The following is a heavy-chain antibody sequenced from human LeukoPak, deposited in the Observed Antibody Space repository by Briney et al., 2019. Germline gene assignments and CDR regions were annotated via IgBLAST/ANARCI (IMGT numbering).Heavy chain of an antibody. CDR2: VYPDNSKT. D-gene: IGHD1-26*01. CDR1: GYTFTIYW. V-gene: IGHV5-51*01. Sequence: GASLKISCKGSGYTFTIYWIAWVRQMPGKGLEWMGIVYPDNSKTIYSPSFQGQVTISADKSINTAYLQWSSLKASDTAIYYCARLSGGSALRNDAFHIWGQGTMVTVSS. CDR3: ARLSGGSALRNDAFHI. J-gene: IGHJ3*02.